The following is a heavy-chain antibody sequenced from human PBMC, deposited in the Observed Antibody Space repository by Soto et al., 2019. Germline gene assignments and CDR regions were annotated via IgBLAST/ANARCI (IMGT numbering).Heavy chain of an antibody. D-gene: IGHD1-1*01. J-gene: IGHJ4*02. Sequence: QVHLVQSGAEVKKPEASVKVSCQGSGDAFTSYGITWERQAPGQGLEWMGWISAHNGNTNYAQKLQGRVTVTRDTSTSTAYMELRSLRYDDTAVYYCARGRYGHYWGQGALVTVSS. CDR1: GDAFTSYG. CDR3: ARGRYGHY. CDR2: ISAHNGNT. V-gene: IGHV1-18*01.